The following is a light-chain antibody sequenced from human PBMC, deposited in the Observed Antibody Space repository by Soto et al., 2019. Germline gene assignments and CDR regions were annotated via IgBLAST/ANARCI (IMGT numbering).Light chain of an antibody. CDR3: QQYNNWLT. CDR1: QSVSSY. CDR2: DAS. J-gene: IGKJ4*01. V-gene: IGKV3-11*01. Sequence: EIMLTQSPATLSLSPGERATLSCRASQSVSSYLAWYQQKPGQAPRLLIYDASNRATGIPARFSGSGSGTEFTLTISSLQSEDFAVYHCQQYNNWLTFGGGTKVDI.